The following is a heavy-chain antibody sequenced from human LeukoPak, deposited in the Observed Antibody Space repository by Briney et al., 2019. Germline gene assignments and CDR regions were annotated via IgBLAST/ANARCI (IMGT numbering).Heavy chain of an antibody. CDR2: IWYDGSYK. V-gene: IGHV3-30*02. CDR3: VKRSMDV. CDR1: GFTLSNYG. J-gene: IGHJ6*02. Sequence: PGGSLRLSCAASGFTLSNYGMHWVRQAPGKGLEWVAVIWYDGSYKYSADSVKGRFTISRDNSKNTLYLQMSSLRAEDTAVYYCVKRSMDVWGQGTTVTVSS.